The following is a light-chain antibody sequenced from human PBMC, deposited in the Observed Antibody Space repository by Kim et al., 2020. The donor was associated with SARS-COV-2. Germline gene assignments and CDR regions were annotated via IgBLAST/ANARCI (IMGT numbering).Light chain of an antibody. CDR1: QSIDTY. CDR2: DAS. CDR3: QQRSNWTPLT. J-gene: IGKJ4*01. V-gene: IGKV3-11*01. Sequence: SPGERATLACSASQSIDTYLAWYQQKPGQAPRLLIYDASNRATGIPARFSGSGSGTDFTLTISSLEPEDFAVYYCQQRSNWTPLTFGGGTKVDIK.